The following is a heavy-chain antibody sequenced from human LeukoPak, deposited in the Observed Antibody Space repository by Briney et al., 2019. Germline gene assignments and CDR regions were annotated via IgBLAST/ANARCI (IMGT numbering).Heavy chain of an antibody. CDR1: GGSFSGYY. CDR2: INHSGST. Sequence: SETLSLTCAVYGGSFSGYYWSWIRQPPGKGLEWIGEINHSGSTNYNPSLKSRVTISVDTSKNQFSLKLSSVTAADTAVYYCARGGRATTDYFDYWGQGTLVTVSS. V-gene: IGHV4-34*01. CDR3: ARGGRATTDYFDY. D-gene: IGHD5-12*01. J-gene: IGHJ4*02.